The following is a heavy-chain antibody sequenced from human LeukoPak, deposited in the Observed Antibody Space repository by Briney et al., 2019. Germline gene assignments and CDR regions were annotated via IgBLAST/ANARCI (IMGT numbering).Heavy chain of an antibody. Sequence: SVKVSCKASGGTFSSYAISWVRQAPGQGLEWMGGINPIFGTANYAQKFQGRVTITTDESTSAAYMELSSLRSEDTAVYYCASSYYYGSGSYCYWGQGTLVTVSS. CDR2: INPIFGTA. V-gene: IGHV1-69*05. CDR1: GGTFSSYA. CDR3: ASSYYYGSGSYCY. D-gene: IGHD3-10*01. J-gene: IGHJ4*02.